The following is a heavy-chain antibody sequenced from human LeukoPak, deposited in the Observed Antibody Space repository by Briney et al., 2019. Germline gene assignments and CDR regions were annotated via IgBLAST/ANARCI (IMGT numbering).Heavy chain of an antibody. V-gene: IGHV3-23*01. J-gene: IGHJ4*02. Sequence: GGSLRLSCAVAGFTFSSNAMSWVRQAPGKGLEWVSGISGSGASTNYADSVKGRFTISRDNSKNTLFLQMNSLRAGDTAVYYCANGAPARPSVGLDYWGLGTLVTVSS. CDR1: GFTFSSNA. CDR2: ISGSGAST. CDR3: ANGAPARPSVGLDY. D-gene: IGHD5/OR15-5a*01.